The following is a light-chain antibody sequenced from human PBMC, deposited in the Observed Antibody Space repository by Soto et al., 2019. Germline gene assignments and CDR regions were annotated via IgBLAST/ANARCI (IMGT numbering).Light chain of an antibody. V-gene: IGKV3-20*01. CDR2: GAS. CDR1: QSVASRY. CDR3: QLFGTSWLT. Sequence: EIVLTQSPGTLSLSPGEGATLSCRASQSVASRYLGWYQQKPGQAPRLLIYGASSRATGIPDRFSGSGSGTDFTLTISRLEPEDFAVYYCQLFGTSWLTFGPGTKVVMK. J-gene: IGKJ3*01.